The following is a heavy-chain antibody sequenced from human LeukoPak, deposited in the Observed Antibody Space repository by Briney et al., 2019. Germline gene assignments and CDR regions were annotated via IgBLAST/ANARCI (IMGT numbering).Heavy chain of an antibody. V-gene: IGHV3-48*01. CDR2: VSMSSSSK. CDR3: ARDRIAVAGQYYFDY. J-gene: IGHJ4*02. D-gene: IGHD6-19*01. CDR1: GFTFSNYG. Sequence: GGSLRLSCAASGFTFSNYGMNWVRQAPGKGLEWVSYVSMSSSSKYYADSVRGRFTVSRDNAKNSLYLQMNSLRAEDTAVYYCARDRIAVAGQYYFDYWGQGTLVTVFS.